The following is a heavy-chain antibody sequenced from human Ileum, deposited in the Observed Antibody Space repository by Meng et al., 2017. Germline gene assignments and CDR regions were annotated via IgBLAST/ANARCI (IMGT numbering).Heavy chain of an antibody. D-gene: IGHD7-27*01. J-gene: IGHJ4*02. CDR3: AGKDWGEGLDF. Sequence: HVQLQQSGPGLVKPSQTLSLTCAISGDSVSSDTGAWNWIRQSPSRGLEWLGRIYYRSRWYNNYAVSVKSRITINLDTSKNQFSLQLNSVTPDDTAVYYCAGKDWGEGLDFWDQGTLVTVSS. CDR2: IYYRSRWYN. CDR1: GDSVSSDTGA. V-gene: IGHV6-1*01.